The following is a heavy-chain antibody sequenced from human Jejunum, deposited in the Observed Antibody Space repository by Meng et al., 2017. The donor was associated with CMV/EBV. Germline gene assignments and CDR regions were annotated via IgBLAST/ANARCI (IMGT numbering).Heavy chain of an antibody. CDR1: YS. Sequence: YSIHWVRQAPGQGLEWIGIINPGSGSTTYAQKFQGRVAMTRDTSTSSVYMELSSLRFEDTAVYYCAKDNIPCSSTRCYLGAGGAEHWGRGTQVTVSS. CDR2: INPGSGST. V-gene: IGHV1-46*01. J-gene: IGHJ1*01. CDR3: AKDNIPCSSTRCYLGAGGAEH. D-gene: IGHD2-2*01.